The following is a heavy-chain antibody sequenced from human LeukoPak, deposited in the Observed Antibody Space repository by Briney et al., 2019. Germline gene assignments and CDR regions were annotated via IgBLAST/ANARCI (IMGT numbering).Heavy chain of an antibody. CDR2: ISANSLGT. CDR3: ASFRGGLIYGAVRSKWFDP. D-gene: IGHD3-3*01. V-gene: IGHV3-23*01. J-gene: IGHJ5*02. CDR1: GFTFSSYA. Sequence: HTGGSLRLSCAASGFTFSSYAMSWVRQAPGKGLEWVSGISANSLGTYYSDSVKGRFTISRDNSKNTVYLQMNSLRVEDTAIYYCASFRGGLIYGAVRSKWFDPWGQGTQVTVSS.